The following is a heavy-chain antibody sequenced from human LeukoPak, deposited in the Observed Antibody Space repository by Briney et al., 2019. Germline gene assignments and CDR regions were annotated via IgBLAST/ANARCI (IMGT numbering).Heavy chain of an antibody. CDR2: ISSGSSAI. J-gene: IGHJ4*02. D-gene: IGHD7-27*01. CDR3: GTGDPRFDY. CDR1: GFSFSTYS. V-gene: IGHV3-48*01. Sequence: GGSLRLSCAASGFSFSTYSMNWVRQAPGKGLQWVSYISSGSSAIYYTDSVKGRFTFTRDDAKNSVYLQMNSLRTEDTAVYYCGTGDPRFDYWGQGILVTVSS.